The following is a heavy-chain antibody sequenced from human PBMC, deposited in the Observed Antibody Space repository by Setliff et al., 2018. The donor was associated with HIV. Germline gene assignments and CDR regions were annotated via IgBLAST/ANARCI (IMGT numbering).Heavy chain of an antibody. Sequence: GEYPKPSSQGSGYSCTSYWIGWVRQMPGKGLEWLGIIYPGDSDTRYSPSFQGQVTISADKSIGTAYLQWGSLKASDTAMYYCASTEITSGAFDIWGQGTMVTVSS. CDR2: IYPGDSDT. V-gene: IGHV5-51*01. CDR1: GYSCTSYW. J-gene: IGHJ3*02. CDR3: ASTEITSGAFDI. D-gene: IGHD3-10*01.